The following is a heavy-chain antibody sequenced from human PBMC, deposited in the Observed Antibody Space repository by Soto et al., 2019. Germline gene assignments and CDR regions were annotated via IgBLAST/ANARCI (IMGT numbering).Heavy chain of an antibody. J-gene: IGHJ4*02. V-gene: IGHV4-31*03. CDR3: ARGYRQSGXXXSWVFDY. D-gene: IGHD6-13*01. CDR2: IFYSGST. Sequence: QVQLQESGPGLVKHSQTLSLICTVSGGSINSGGYYWNWIRQHPGKGLEWIGYIFYSGSTYYNPFLRSRVTISADTSENQFSLNLSSVTAADTAVYFCARGYRQSGXXXSWVFDYWGQGTLVNVSS. CDR1: GGSINSGGYY.